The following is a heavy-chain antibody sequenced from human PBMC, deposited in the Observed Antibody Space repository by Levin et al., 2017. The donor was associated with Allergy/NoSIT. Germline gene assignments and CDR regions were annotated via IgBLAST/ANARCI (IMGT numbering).Heavy chain of an antibody. J-gene: IGHJ3*02. CDR3: ARDRGLWFGEHALHAFDI. D-gene: IGHD3-10*01. V-gene: IGHV1-2*02. Sequence: ASVKVSCKASGYTFTGYYMHWVRQAPGQGLEWMGWINPNSGGTNYAQKFQGRVTMTRDTSISTAYMELSRLRSDDTAVYYCARDRGLWFGEHALHAFDIWGQGTMVTVSS. CDR2: INPNSGGT. CDR1: GYTFTGYY.